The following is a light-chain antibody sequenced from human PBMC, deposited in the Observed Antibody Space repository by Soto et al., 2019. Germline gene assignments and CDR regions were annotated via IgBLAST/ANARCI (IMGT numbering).Light chain of an antibody. CDR3: TSFTSASTQV. CDR2: DVS. CDR1: SSDVGAYNY. V-gene: IGLV2-14*01. Sequence: QLVLTQPASVSGSPGQSITISCTGTSSDVGAYNYVSWYQQHPGKAPKLMIYDVSNRPSGVSNRFSGSKSGNTASLTISGLQAEDEADYYCTSFTSASTQVFGGGTKVTVL. J-gene: IGLJ2*01.